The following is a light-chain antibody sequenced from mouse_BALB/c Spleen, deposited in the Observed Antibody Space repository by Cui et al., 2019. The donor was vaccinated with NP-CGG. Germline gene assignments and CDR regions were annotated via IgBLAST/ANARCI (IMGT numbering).Light chain of an antibody. V-gene: IGLV1*01. CDR2: GTN. Sequence: PVLTQESALNTSPGETVTLTCRSSTGAVTTSNYANWVQEKPDHLFTGLIGGTNNRAPGVPARFSGSLIGDKAALTITGAQTEDEAIYFCDLWYSNHWVFGGGTKLTVL. CDR1: TGAVTTSNY. CDR3: DLWYSNHWV. J-gene: IGLJ1*01.